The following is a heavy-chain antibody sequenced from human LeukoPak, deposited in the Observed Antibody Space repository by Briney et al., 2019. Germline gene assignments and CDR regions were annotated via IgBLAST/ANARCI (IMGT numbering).Heavy chain of an antibody. CDR1: GGSMSSHY. Sequence: SETLFLTCNVSGGSMSSHYWSWIRQPPGKGLEWIGYIYSSGSTNYNPSLKSRVIISIDTSKNQFSLKLSSATAADTAVYYCARGTLTVAGLFDYWGQGTLVTVSS. J-gene: IGHJ4*02. D-gene: IGHD6-19*01. CDR3: ARGTLTVAGLFDY. CDR2: IYSSGST. V-gene: IGHV4-59*11.